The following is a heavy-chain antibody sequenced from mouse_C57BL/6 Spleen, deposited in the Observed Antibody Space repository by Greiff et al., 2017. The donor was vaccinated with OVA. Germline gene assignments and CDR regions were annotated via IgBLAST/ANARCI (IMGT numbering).Heavy chain of an antibody. CDR3: ARRGGRGYFDV. V-gene: IGHV5-6*02. CDR2: ISSGGSYT. CDR1: GFTFSSYG. Sequence: DVKLVESGGDLVKPGGSLKLSCAASGFTFSSYGMSWVRQTPDKRLEWVATISSGGSYTYYPDSVKGRFTISRDNAKNTLYLQMSSLKSEDTAMYYCARRGGRGYFDVWGTGTTVTVSS. J-gene: IGHJ1*03.